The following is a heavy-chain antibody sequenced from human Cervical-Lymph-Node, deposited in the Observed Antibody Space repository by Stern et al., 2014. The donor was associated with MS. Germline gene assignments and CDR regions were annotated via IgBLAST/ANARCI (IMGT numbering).Heavy chain of an antibody. CDR2: IYPGDSEN. V-gene: IGHV5-51*01. CDR1: GFKFSIYW. J-gene: IGHJ4*02. D-gene: IGHD1-14*01. CDR3: ARQTTAWASDV. Sequence: VQLVQSGAELIRPGESLKISCKGAGFKFSIYWIDWVRQMPGKGLEGMGFIYPGDSENRYRPSFQCQGTMSADKSTSTSYLQWSTLNASDTAMYFCARQTTAWASDVWGQGTLVTVSS.